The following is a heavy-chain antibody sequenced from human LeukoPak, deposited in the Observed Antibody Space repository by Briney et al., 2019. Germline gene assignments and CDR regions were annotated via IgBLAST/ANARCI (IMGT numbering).Heavy chain of an antibody. J-gene: IGHJ6*03. CDR1: GYTFTSYG. CDR2: INPSGGST. V-gene: IGHV1-46*01. Sequence: ASVKVSCKASGYTFTSYGISWVRQAPGQGLEWMGIINPSGGSTSYAQKFQGRVTMTRDMSTSTVYMELSSLRSEDTAVYYCARDYYDSSLEDYYYMDVWGKGTTVTVSS. CDR3: ARDYYDSSLEDYYYMDV. D-gene: IGHD3-22*01.